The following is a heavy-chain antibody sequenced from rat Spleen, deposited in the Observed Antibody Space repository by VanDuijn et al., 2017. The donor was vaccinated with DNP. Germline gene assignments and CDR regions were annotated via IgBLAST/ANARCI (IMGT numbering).Heavy chain of an antibody. CDR2: ISYEGSRT. D-gene: IGHD1-3*01. CDR3: ERLEEFPPRFNYGTLYYFDY. CDR1: GFTFSDYY. V-gene: IGHV5-22*01. J-gene: IGHJ2*01. Sequence: EVQLVESGGGLVQPGRSMKLSCAASGFTFSDYYMAWVRQAPKKGLEWVASISYEGSRTYYGDSVKGRFTISRDNAKSTLYLQMNSLRSGDTAHYYCERLEEFPPRFNYGTLYYFDYWGQGVMVTVSS.